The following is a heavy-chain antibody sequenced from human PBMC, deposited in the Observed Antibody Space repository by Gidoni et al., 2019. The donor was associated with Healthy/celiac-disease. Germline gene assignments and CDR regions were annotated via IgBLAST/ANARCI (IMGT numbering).Heavy chain of an antibody. V-gene: IGHV1-8*01. Sequence: QVQLVQSVAEVKKPGASVKVSCKDSGYTFTSYDINWVRQATGQGLEWMGWMNPNSGNTGYAQKFQGRVTMTRNTSISTAYMELSSLRSEDTAVYYCARVLEIGVGAPVDYWGQGTLVTVSS. D-gene: IGHD1-26*01. CDR1: GYTFTSYD. J-gene: IGHJ4*02. CDR3: ARVLEIGVGAPVDY. CDR2: MNPNSGNT.